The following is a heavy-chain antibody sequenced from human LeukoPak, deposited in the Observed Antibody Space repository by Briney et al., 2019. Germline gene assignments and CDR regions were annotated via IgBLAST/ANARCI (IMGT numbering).Heavy chain of an antibody. CDR2: IKQDGSEK. CDR1: GFTFSSYW. V-gene: IGHV3-7*01. Sequence: GGSLRLSCAASGFTFSSYWMSWVRQAPGKGLEWVANIKQDGSEKNYVDSVKGRFTVSRDNAKNSLDLQMNSLRGEDTAVYYCARAGGYASSWAYWGQGTLVTVSS. D-gene: IGHD5-12*01. CDR3: ARAGGYASSWAY. J-gene: IGHJ4*02.